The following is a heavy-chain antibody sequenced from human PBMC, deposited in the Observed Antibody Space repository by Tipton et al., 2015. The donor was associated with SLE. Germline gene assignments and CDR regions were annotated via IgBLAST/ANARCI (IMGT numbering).Heavy chain of an antibody. J-gene: IGHJ6*02. CDR2: IYYSGST. D-gene: IGHD3-3*01. V-gene: IGHV4-59*01. CDR3: ARDVPSGDFWSGYLSGNYYYGMDV. CDR1: GGSISSYY. Sequence: TLSLTCTVSGGSISSYYWSWIRQPPGKGLEWIGYIYYSGSTNYNPSLKSRVTISVDTSKNQFSLKLSSVTAADTAVYYRARDVPSGDFWSGYLSGNYYYGMDVWGQGTTVTVSS.